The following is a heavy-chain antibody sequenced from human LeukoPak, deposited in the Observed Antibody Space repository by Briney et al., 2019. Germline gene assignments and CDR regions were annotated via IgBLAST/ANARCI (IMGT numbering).Heavy chain of an antibody. J-gene: IGHJ4*02. CDR3: AREEEVTNYFDY. CDR2: INHSGST. V-gene: IGHV4-34*01. Sequence: SETLSLTCAVYGGSFSGYYWSWIRQPPGKGLEWIGEINHSGSTNYNPSLKSRVTISVDTSKNQFSLKLSSVTAADTAVYYCAREEEVTNYFDYWGQGTLVTVSS. CDR1: GGSFSGYY. D-gene: IGHD4-17*01.